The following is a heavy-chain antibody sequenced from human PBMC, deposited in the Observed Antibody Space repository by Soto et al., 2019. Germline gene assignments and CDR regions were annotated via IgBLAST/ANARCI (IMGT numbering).Heavy chain of an antibody. J-gene: IGHJ4*02. D-gene: IGHD2-2*01. V-gene: IGHV4-59*01. CDR1: GGSISSYY. CDR3: ASSPRYCSSTSCYAQYYFDY. Sequence: PSETLSLTCTVSGGSISSYYWSWIRQPPGKGLEWIGYIYYSGSTNYNPSLKSRVTISVDTSKNQFSLKLSSVTAADTAVYYCASSPRYCSSTSCYAQYYFDYWGQGTLVTVSS. CDR2: IYYSGST.